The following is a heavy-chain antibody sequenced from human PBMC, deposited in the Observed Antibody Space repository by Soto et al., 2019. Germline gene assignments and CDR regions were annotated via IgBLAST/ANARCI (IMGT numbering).Heavy chain of an antibody. Sequence: ETLSLTCSVSGGTISGYYWTWIRQPAGKGLEWIGRIYSSGNTKYNPSLQSRVTMSLDTSNNQFSLRLTSVTAADTAVYYCARGQRFSDWFDPWGQGTLVTVSS. V-gene: IGHV4-4*07. CDR3: ARGQRFSDWFDP. D-gene: IGHD3-3*01. CDR2: IYSSGNT. CDR1: GGTISGYY. J-gene: IGHJ5*02.